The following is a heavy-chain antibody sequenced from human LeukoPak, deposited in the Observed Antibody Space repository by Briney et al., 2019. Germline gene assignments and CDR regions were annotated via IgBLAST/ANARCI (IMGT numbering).Heavy chain of an antibody. V-gene: IGHV1-8*03. CDR2: MNPNSGNT. Sequence: ASVKVPCKASGYTFTSYDINWVRQANGQGLEWMGWMNPNSGNTGYAQKFQGRVTITRNTSISTAYMELSSLRSEDTAVYYCARVAGYYYDSSGYYYTYNWFDPWGQGTLVTVSS. D-gene: IGHD3-22*01. J-gene: IGHJ5*02. CDR1: GYTFTSYD. CDR3: ARVAGYYYDSSGYYYTYNWFDP.